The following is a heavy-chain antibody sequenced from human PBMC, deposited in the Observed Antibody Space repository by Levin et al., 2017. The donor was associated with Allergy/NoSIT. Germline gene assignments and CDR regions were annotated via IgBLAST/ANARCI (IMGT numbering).Heavy chain of an antibody. V-gene: IGHV5-51*01. CDR3: SIQSDELPPEDGEWVEEHYFDY. CDR2: IYPGDSET. D-gene: IGHD3-10*01. J-gene: IGHJ4*02. Sequence: KGGESLKISCQGSGYQFTDYWIGWVRQLPGKGLEWMGNIYPGDSETRSSPSFQGQVTFSVDKSMNTSYLQWDSLRASDTAIYYLSIQSDELPPEDGEWVEEHYFDYGGQGTLVTVSS. CDR1: GYQFTDYW.